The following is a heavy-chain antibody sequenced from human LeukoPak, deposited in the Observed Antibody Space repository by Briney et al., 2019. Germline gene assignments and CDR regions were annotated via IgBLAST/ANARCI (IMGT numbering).Heavy chain of an antibody. V-gene: IGHV3-30-3*01. CDR1: GFTFSSYA. CDR3: ARDYGRSGSYRWFDP. D-gene: IGHD1-26*01. J-gene: IGHJ5*02. Sequence: GGSLRLSCAASGFTFSSYAMHWVRQAPGKGLEWVAVISYDGGNKYYADSVKGRFTISRDNSKNTLYLQMNSLRAEDTAVYYCARDYGRSGSYRWFDPWGQGTLVTVSS. CDR2: ISYDGGNK.